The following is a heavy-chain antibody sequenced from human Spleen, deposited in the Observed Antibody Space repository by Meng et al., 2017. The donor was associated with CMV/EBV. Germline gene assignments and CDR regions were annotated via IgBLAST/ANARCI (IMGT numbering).Heavy chain of an antibody. CDR1: GYTFSSYY. J-gene: IGHJ4*02. CDR2: INPGGGST. V-gene: IGHV1-46*01. CDR3: ARDPSHWKTLLLDY. D-gene: IGHD1-1*01. Sequence: ASVKVSCKASGYTFSSYYIHWVRQAPGQGLEWLGIINPGGGSTSYAQNFQGRVTMTWDTSTTTVYMELSSLRSEDTAVYYCARDPSHWKTLLLDYWGQGTLVTVSS.